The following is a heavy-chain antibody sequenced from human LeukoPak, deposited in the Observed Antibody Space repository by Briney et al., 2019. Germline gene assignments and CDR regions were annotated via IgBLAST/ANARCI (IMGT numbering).Heavy chain of an antibody. D-gene: IGHD3-22*01. CDR1: AFTFSSYG. CDR2: IKQDGSEK. CDR3: SAVDYDSSGYYHRPPYYFDY. J-gene: IGHJ4*02. Sequence: GGSLRLSCAASAFTFSSYGMSWVRQAPGKGLEWVANIKQDGSEKYYVDSVKGRFTISRDNAKNSLYLQMNSLRAEDTAVYYCSAVDYDSSGYYHRPPYYFDYWGQGTLVTVSS. V-gene: IGHV3-7*01.